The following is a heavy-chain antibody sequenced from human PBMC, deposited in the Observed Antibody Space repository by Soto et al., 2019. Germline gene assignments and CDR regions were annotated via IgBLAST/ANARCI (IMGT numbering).Heavy chain of an antibody. CDR2: ISSSSDYI. V-gene: IGHV3-21*06. CDR3: AKARVYAKWPLDF. CDR1: GFTFTSYT. D-gene: IGHD6-13*01. J-gene: IGHJ4*02. Sequence: GGSLRLSCAASGFTFTSYTMNWVRQAPGKGLEWVSSISSSSDYIYYADSMKGRVTISRDNAKNSLFLDMNGLTGEDTAVEYCAKARVYAKWPLDFWGQGTLVTVSS.